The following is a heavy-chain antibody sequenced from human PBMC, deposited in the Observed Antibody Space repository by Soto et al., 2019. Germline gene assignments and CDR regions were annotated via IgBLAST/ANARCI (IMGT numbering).Heavy chain of an antibody. CDR2: IYYSGST. J-gene: IGHJ5*02. Sequence: QVQLQESGPGLVKPSQTLSLTCTVSGGSISSGGYYWSWIRQHPGKGLEWIGYIYYSGSTYYNPSLKSRVTISVETSKNQFSLKLSSVTAADTAVYYCARDRLGSSGENWFDLWGQGTLVTVSS. CDR3: ARDRLGSSGENWFDL. CDR1: GGSISSGGYY. D-gene: IGHD3-10*01. V-gene: IGHV4-31*03.